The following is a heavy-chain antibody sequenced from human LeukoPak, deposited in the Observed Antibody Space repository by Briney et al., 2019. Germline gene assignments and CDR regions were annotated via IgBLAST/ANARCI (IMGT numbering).Heavy chain of an antibody. CDR2: ISYDGSNK. D-gene: IGHD3-22*01. J-gene: IGHJ3*02. V-gene: IGHV3-30-3*01. Sequence: GGSLRLSCAASGFTFSSYAMHRVRQAPGKGLEWVAVISYDGSNKYYADSVKGRFTISRDNSKNTLYLQMNSLRAEDTAVYYCAKDQGYYYDSSGYWPSTFDIWGQGTMVTVSS. CDR3: AKDQGYYYDSSGYWPSTFDI. CDR1: GFTFSSYA.